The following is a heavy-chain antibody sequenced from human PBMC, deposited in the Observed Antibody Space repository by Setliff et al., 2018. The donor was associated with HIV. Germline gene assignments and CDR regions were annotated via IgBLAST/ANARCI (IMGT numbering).Heavy chain of an antibody. Sequence: GASVKVSCKASGYTFTIYDITWVRQASGQGLEWMGWISAYNGNTNYAQKLQGRVTMTTDTSTSTAYMELRSLRSDDTAVYYCAREGYSVDAFDIWGQGTMVTVSS. J-gene: IGHJ3*02. CDR3: AREGYSVDAFDI. D-gene: IGHD4-4*01. V-gene: IGHV1-18*01. CDR2: ISAYNGNT. CDR1: GYTFTIYD.